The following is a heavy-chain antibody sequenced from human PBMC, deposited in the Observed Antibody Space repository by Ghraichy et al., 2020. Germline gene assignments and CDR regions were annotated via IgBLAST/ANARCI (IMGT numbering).Heavy chain of an antibody. V-gene: IGHV3-43*01. J-gene: IGHJ4*02. Sequence: GESLNISCAASGFTFDDYTMHWVRQAPGKGLEWVSLISWDGGSTYYADSVKGRFTISRDNSKNSLYLQMNSLRTEDTALYYCARNGGYSYGWVFADYWGQGTLVTVSS. D-gene: IGHD5-18*01. CDR2: ISWDGGST. CDR1: GFTFDDYT. CDR3: ARNGGYSYGWVFADY.